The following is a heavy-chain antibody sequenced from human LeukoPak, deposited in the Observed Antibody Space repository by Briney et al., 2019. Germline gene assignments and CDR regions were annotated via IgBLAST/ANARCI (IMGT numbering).Heavy chain of an antibody. V-gene: IGHV3-74*01. J-gene: IGHJ4*02. Sequence: GGSLRLSCAASGFTFSSYWMHWVRQAPGKGLVWVSRVKSDGSSTTYADSVKGRFTISRDNAKNTLYLQMNSLRAEDTAVYYCARDRPPSSGYYSTFDYWGQGTLVTVSS. CDR3: ARDRPPSSGYYSTFDY. CDR2: VKSDGSST. D-gene: IGHD3-22*01. CDR1: GFTFSSYW.